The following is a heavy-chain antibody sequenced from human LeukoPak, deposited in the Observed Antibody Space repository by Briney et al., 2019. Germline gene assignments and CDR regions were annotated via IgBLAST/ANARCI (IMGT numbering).Heavy chain of an antibody. J-gene: IGHJ4*02. D-gene: IGHD5-12*01. CDR3: VASYGGYVLDY. Sequence: ASETLSLTCSVSGGSIGSYHWNWIRQPSGKGLEWIGIVFNNGGTKHNPSLKSRVAISVDTSKNQFALELSSVTAADTAVYYCVASYGGYVLDYWGQGALVIVSS. V-gene: IGHV4-59*01. CDR1: GGSIGSYH. CDR2: VFNNGGT.